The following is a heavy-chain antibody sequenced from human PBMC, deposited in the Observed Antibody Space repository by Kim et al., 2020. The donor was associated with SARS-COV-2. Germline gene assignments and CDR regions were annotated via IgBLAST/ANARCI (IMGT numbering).Heavy chain of an antibody. V-gene: IGHV3-23*01. CDR1: GFTFSSYA. CDR2: ISGSGGST. Sequence: GGSLRLSCAASGFTFSSYAMSWVRQAPGKGLEWVSAISGSGGSTYYADSVKGRFTISRYNSKNTLYLQMNSLRAEDTAVYYCLAGGSGSYWWLFGYWGQGALVTVSS. D-gene: IGHD3-10*01. J-gene: IGHJ4*02. CDR3: LAGGSGSYWWLFGY.